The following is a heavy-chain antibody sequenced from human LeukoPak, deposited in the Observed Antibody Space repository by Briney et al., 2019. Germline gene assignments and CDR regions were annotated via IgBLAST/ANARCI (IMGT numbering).Heavy chain of an antibody. CDR1: GGSFSGYY. CDR3: ARETRLPVWGSYRYTSIDY. D-gene: IGHD3-16*02. CDR2: INHSGST. J-gene: IGHJ4*02. V-gene: IGHV4-34*01. Sequence: SETLSLTCAVYGGSFSGYYWSWIRQPPGKGLEWIGEINHSGSTNYNPPLKSRVTISVDTSKNQFSLKLSSVTAADTAVYYCARETRLPVWGSYRYTSIDYWGQGTLVTVSS.